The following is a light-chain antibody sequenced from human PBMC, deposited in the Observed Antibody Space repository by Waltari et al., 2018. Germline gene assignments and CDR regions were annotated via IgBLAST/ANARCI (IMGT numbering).Light chain of an antibody. CDR3: QQRFDWPRT. Sequence: EIVLTQSPATLSLSVGERATLSCRASQSLNNYLVWYQQKPGQAPRLLIYDTTNRATGIPARFSGSESGTDFTLTISNLEPEDFAVYFCQQRFDWPRTFGQGTKVELK. J-gene: IGKJ1*01. CDR2: DTT. CDR1: QSLNNY. V-gene: IGKV3-11*01.